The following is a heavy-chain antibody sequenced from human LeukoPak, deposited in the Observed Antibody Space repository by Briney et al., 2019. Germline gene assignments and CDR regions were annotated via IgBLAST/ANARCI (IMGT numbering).Heavy chain of an antibody. CDR1: GGSLNSGRYY. V-gene: IGHV4-39*01. CDR3: ARQAITMIVVVSPGAFDI. D-gene: IGHD3-22*01. J-gene: IGHJ3*02. CDR2: IYYTGST. Sequence: SETLSLTCTVSGGSLNSGRYYWGWIRQSPGKGLEWIGSIYYTGSTYYNPSLKSRVTISRDTPKNQFSLKLSSVTAADTAVYYCARQAITMIVVVSPGAFDIWGQGTMVTVSS.